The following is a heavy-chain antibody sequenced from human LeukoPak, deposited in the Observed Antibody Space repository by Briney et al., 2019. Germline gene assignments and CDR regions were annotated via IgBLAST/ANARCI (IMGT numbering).Heavy chain of an antibody. CDR3: ARDRGTGSIVGAFDI. CDR2: ISSSSSYI. Sequence: GGSLRLSCAASGFTFSDYEMNWVRQAPGKGLEWVSSISSSSSYIYYADSVKGRFTISRDNAKNSLYLQMNSLRAEDTAVYYCARDRGTGSIVGAFDIWGQGTMVTVSS. V-gene: IGHV3-21*01. D-gene: IGHD1-1*01. J-gene: IGHJ3*02. CDR1: GFTFSDYE.